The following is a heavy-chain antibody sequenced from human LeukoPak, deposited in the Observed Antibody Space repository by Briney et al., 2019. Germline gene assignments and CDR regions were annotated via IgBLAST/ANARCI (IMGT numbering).Heavy chain of an antibody. Sequence: ASETLSLTCAVYGGSFSGYYWSWIRQPPGKGLEWIGEINHSGSTNYNPSLKSRVTISVDTSKNQFSLKLSSVTAADTAVYYCARRGARYSYGLHYFDYWGQGTLVTVSS. CDR2: INHSGST. D-gene: IGHD5-18*01. CDR3: ARRGARYSYGLHYFDY. J-gene: IGHJ4*02. CDR1: GGSFSGYY. V-gene: IGHV4-34*01.